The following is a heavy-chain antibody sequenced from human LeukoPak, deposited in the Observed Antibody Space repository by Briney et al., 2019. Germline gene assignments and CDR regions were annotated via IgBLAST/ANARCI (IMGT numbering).Heavy chain of an antibody. D-gene: IGHD1-14*01. Sequence: PGRSLRLSCTASGFPLGDYAMSWFRQAPGKGLDWEGFIRSKAYGGTAEYAASVKGRFTISRDDSKNIAYLQMNSLKTEDTAVYYCTRDKFRTWPYYFDYWGQGTLVTVSS. V-gene: IGHV3-49*03. CDR3: TRDKFRTWPYYFDY. CDR2: IRSKAYGGTA. CDR1: GFPLGDYA. J-gene: IGHJ4*02.